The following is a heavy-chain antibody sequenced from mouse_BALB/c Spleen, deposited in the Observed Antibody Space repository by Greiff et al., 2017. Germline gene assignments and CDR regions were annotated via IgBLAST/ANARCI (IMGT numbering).Heavy chain of an antibody. D-gene: IGHD2-14*01. J-gene: IGHJ4*01. V-gene: IGHV7-3*02. CDR1: GFTFTDYY. CDR3: AREDYRYYYAMDY. Sequence: EVMLVESGGGLVQPGGSLRLSCATSGFTFTDYYMSWVRQPPGKALEWLGFIRNKANGYTTEYSASVKGRFTISRDNSQSILYLQMNTLRAEDSATYYCAREDYRYYYAMDYWGQGTSVTVSS. CDR2: IRNKANGYTT.